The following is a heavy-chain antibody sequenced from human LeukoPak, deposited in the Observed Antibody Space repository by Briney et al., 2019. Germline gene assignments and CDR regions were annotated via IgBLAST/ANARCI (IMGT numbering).Heavy chain of an antibody. D-gene: IGHD6-19*01. V-gene: IGHV3-23*01. CDR3: AKDRGRSVSGTEFDY. CDR2: LASTGSDT. CDR1: GFTFSSYA. J-gene: IGHJ4*02. Sequence: GSLRLSCAASGFTFSSYAMTWVRQAPRKGPEWVSTLASTGSDTYYADSVKGRFTISRDTSKNTLYLQMDSLRAEDTAIYYCAKDRGRSVSGTEFDYWGQGTLLTVSS.